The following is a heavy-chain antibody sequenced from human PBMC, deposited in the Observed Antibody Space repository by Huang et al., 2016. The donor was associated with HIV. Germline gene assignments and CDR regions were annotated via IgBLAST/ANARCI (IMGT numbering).Heavy chain of an antibody. Sequence: EVQLVESGGGLVQPGGSLRLSCAASGFTFSSYSMNWVRQAPGKGLEWVSYISSSSSTIYYGDSVKGRFTISRDNAKNSLFLQMNSLRDEDTAVYYCARGIRYFGVVAYFDYWGQGALVTVSS. CDR3: ARGIRYFGVVAYFDY. J-gene: IGHJ4*02. V-gene: IGHV3-48*02. D-gene: IGHD3-3*01. CDR1: GFTFSSYS. CDR2: ISSSSSTI.